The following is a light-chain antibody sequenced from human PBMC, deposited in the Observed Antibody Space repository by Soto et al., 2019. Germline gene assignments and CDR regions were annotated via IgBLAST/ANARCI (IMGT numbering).Light chain of an antibody. V-gene: IGLV2-14*03. CDR3: SSYTSSNTEV. J-gene: IGLJ1*01. CDR1: SSDVGAYNY. CDR2: DVT. Sequence: QPVLTQPASGCGSRGQSITPSCTETSSDVGAYNYVSWYQHHPGKAPKLIIYDVTDRPSGVSNRFSASKSGNTASLTISGLQAEDEADYYCSSYTSSNTEVFGTGTKVTVL.